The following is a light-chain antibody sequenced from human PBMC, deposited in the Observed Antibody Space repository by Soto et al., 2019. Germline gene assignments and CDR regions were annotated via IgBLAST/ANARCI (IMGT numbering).Light chain of an antibody. Sequence: QSALTHPASVSGSPGQSITISCIGTSSDVGGYNYVSWYQQHPGKAPKFMIYDVSNRPSGVSNRFSGSKSGNTASLTISGLQAEDEADYYCCSYTTSNTRQIVFGTGTKVTVL. CDR1: SSDVGGYNY. CDR2: DVS. CDR3: CSYTTSNTRQIV. J-gene: IGLJ1*01. V-gene: IGLV2-14*01.